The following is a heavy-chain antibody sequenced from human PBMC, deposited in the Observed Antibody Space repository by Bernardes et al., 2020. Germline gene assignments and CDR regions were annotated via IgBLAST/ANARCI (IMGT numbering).Heavy chain of an antibody. V-gene: IGHV3-15*01. J-gene: IGHJ4*02. CDR1: GFTFRDAW. CDR2: LLSKTDGGTT. Sequence: GGSLRLSCAASGFTFRDAWMSWIRQAPGTGLAWVGRLLSKTDGGTTDYAAPVKGRFSISREDSKTTLYLEMNSLRIEDTAIYYCTTYSAGSFGSWGQGTLVTVSS. CDR3: TTYSAGSFGS. D-gene: IGHD1-26*01.